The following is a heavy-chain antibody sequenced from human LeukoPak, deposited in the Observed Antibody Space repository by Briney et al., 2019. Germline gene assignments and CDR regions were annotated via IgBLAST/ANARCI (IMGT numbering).Heavy chain of an antibody. J-gene: IGHJ4*02. Sequence: ASVKVSCKASGYTFTSYGISWVRQAPGQGLEWMGWISAYNGNTNYVQKLQGRVTMTTDTSTSTAYMELRSLRSDDTAVYYCARDPPWELLLRGYYFDYWGQGTLVTVSS. CDR3: ARDPPWELLLRGYYFDY. CDR2: ISAYNGNT. CDR1: GYTFTSYG. V-gene: IGHV1-18*01. D-gene: IGHD1-26*01.